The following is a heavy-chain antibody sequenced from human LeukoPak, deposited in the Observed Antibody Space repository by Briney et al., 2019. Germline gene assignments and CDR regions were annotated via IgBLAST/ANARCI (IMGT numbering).Heavy chain of an antibody. J-gene: IGHJ4*02. CDR1: GGSISSYY. CDR3: ARDTYSSGWYRVDY. V-gene: IGHV4-59*01. CDR2: IYYSGST. D-gene: IGHD6-19*01. Sequence: PSETLSLTCTVSGGSISSYYWSWIRQPPGKGLEWIGYIYYSGSTNYNPSLKSRVTISVDTSKNQFSLKLSSVTAADTAVYYCARDTYSSGWYRVDYWGQGTLVTVFS.